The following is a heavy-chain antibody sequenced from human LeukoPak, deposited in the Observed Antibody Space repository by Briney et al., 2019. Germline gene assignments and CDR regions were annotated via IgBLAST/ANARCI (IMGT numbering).Heavy chain of an antibody. D-gene: IGHD6-13*01. J-gene: IGHJ4*02. Sequence: PGGSLRLSCAASGFTFSNYAVTWVRQAPGKGLEWVSRLSASGSATFYADSVKGRFTISRDNSKNTLYLQMNSLRAEDTAVYYCARGGHSSGWSFYYFDSWGQGTLVTVSS. CDR3: ARGGHSSGWSFYYFDS. CDR1: GFTFSNYA. V-gene: IGHV3-23*01. CDR2: LSASGSAT.